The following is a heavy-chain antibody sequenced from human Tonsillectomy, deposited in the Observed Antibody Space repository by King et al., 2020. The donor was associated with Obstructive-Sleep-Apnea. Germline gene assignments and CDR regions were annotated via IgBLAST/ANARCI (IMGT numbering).Heavy chain of an antibody. CDR1: GGSISSGGYY. V-gene: IGHV4-31*03. Sequence: QLQESGPGLVKPSQTLSLTCTVSGGSISSGGYYWSWIRQHPGKGLEWIGYIYYSGSTYYNPSLKSRVTISVDTSKNQFSLKLSSVTAADTAVYYCARTGYSGYDWGNYFDYWGQGTLGTVSS. J-gene: IGHJ4*02. CDR3: ARTGYSGYDWGNYFDY. CDR2: IYYSGST. D-gene: IGHD5-12*01.